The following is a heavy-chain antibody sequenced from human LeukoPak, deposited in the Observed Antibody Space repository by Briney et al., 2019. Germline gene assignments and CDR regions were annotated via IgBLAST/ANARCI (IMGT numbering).Heavy chain of an antibody. D-gene: IGHD6-6*01. Sequence: PGRSLRLSCAASGFTFSSYAMTWVRQAPGKGLEWVSGISGSGGSTYNADSVKGGFTISRDNSKNTLYLEMKSLRAEDTAVYYCAKTGIAALNDAFDIWGQGTMVTVSS. CDR1: GFTFSSYA. J-gene: IGHJ3*02. V-gene: IGHV3-23*01. CDR3: AKTGIAALNDAFDI. CDR2: ISGSGGST.